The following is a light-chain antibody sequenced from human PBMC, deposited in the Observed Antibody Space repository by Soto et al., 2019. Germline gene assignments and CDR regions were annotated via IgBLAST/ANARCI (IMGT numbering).Light chain of an antibody. CDR2: GAS. Sequence: EIVLTQSPGTLSLSPGARVPLSCRARQSVSSSYLAWYQQNPGQAPRLLIYGASSRATGIPDRFSGSGSGTDFSLTISRLEPEDFAVYYCQQYGSSPPITFGQGTRLEIK. CDR3: QQYGSSPPIT. V-gene: IGKV3-20*01. CDR1: QSVSSSY. J-gene: IGKJ5*01.